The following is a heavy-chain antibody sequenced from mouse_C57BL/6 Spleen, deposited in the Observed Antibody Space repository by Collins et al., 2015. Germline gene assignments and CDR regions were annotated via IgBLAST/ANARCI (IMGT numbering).Heavy chain of an antibody. D-gene: IGHD1-1*01. Sequence: QIQLVQSGPELKKPGETVKISCKASGYTFTTYGMSWVKQAPGKGLKWMGWINTYSGVPTYADDFKGRFAFSLETSASTAYLLINNLKNEDTATYFCARGELLLLRSLYFDYWGQGTTLTVSS. CDR1: GYTFTTYG. J-gene: IGHJ2*01. CDR3: ARGELLLLRSLYFDY. V-gene: IGHV9-3*01. CDR2: INTYSGVP.